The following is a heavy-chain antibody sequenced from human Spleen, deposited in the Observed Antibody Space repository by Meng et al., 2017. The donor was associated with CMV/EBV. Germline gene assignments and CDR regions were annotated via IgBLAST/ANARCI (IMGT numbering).Heavy chain of an antibody. Sequence: SETLSLTCSVSGGSISRIAYYWTWIRQPPGRGLEWIGRIYYSGNTHYNPSLKSRVTISIDTSRSQFFLNVGPVTAADSAIYFCARIEDNWNYALSYWGQGILVTVSS. CDR3: ARIEDNWNYALSY. D-gene: IGHD1-7*01. CDR2: IYYSGNT. V-gene: IGHV4-39*07. J-gene: IGHJ4*02. CDR1: GGSISRIAYY.